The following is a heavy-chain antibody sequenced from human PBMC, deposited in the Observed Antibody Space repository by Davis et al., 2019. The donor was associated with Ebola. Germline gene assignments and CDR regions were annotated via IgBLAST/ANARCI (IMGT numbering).Heavy chain of an antibody. CDR2: ISGSGGAT. CDR1: GFTFSSYA. J-gene: IGHJ3*02. V-gene: IGHV3-23*01. Sequence: GESLKISCAASGFTFSSYAMSWVRQAPGKGLEWVSAISGSGGATYYADSVKGRFTISRDNSKNTLHLQMNSLRAEDTALYYCAKDRVDSSWGLDAFDIWGQGTMVTVSS. CDR3: AKDRVDSSWGLDAFDI. D-gene: IGHD6-13*01.